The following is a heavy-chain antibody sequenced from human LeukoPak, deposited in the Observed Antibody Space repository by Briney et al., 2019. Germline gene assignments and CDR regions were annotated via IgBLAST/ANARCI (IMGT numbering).Heavy chain of an antibody. CDR3: ASTRQYYYDSSGYVFDY. Sequence: KVSCXXXGGXXSXYAISWVRQAPGQGLEWMGGIIPIFGTANYAQKFQGRVTITADESTSTAYMELSSLRSEDTAVYYCASTRQYYYDSSGYVFDYWGQGTLVTVSS. D-gene: IGHD3-22*01. CDR1: GGXXSXYA. V-gene: IGHV1-69*01. J-gene: IGHJ4*02. CDR2: IIPIFGTA.